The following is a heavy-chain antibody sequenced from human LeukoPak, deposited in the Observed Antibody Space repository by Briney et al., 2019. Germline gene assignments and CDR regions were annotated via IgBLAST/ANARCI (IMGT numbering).Heavy chain of an antibody. CDR2: INPNSGGT. J-gene: IGHJ5*02. V-gene: IGHV1-2*02. Sequence: GASVKVSCKASGYTFTGYYMHWVRQAPGQGLEWMGWINPNSGGTNYAQKFQGRVTMTRDTSISTAYMELSSLRSEDTAVYYCARSYGDGEGWFDPWGQGTLVTVSS. CDR3: ARSYGDGEGWFDP. D-gene: IGHD4-17*01. CDR1: GYTFTGYY.